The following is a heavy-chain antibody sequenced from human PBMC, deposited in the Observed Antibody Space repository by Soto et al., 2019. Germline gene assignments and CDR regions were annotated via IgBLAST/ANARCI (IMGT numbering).Heavy chain of an antibody. J-gene: IGHJ4*02. CDR2: IIPILGIA. D-gene: IGHD3-9*01. CDR1: GGTFSSYT. Sequence: QVQLVQSGAEVKKPGSSVKVSCKASGGTFSSYTISWVRQAPGQGLEWMGRIIPILGIANYAQKFQGRVTITADKSTSTANMELSSLRSEDTAMYYCARVAELRYFDWQYYFDYWGQGTLVTVSS. CDR3: ARVAELRYFDWQYYFDY. V-gene: IGHV1-69*02.